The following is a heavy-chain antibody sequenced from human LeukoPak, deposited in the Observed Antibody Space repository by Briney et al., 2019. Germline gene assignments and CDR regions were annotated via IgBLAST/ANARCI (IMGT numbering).Heavy chain of an antibody. CDR3: ARARSGAVARNYNWFDP. D-gene: IGHD6-19*01. CDR1: GYTLTELS. V-gene: IGHV1-46*01. J-gene: IGHJ5*02. Sequence: ASVKVSCKVSGYTLTELSMHWVRQAPGQGLEWMGIINPSGGSTSYAQKFQGRVTMTRDTSTSTVYMELRSLTSDDTAVYYCARARSGAVARNYNWFDPWGQGTLVTVSS. CDR2: INPSGGST.